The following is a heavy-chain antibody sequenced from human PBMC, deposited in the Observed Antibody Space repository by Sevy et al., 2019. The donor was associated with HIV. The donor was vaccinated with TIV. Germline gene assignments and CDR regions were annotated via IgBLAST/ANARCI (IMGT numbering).Heavy chain of an antibody. V-gene: IGHV3-53*01. J-gene: IGHJ6*02. CDR3: ARDRRFCGNECYLYYYYGMDV. Sequence: GGSLRLSCAASGFNVNDNYMTWVRQAPGKGLEWVSIIHADGSSYYDDSVKGRFTMSRDDSKNIVNLQMNSLRPDDTAVYYCARDRRFCGNECYLYYYYGMDVWGQGTAVTVSS. CDR1: GFNVNDNY. D-gene: IGHD3-16*02. CDR2: IHADGSS.